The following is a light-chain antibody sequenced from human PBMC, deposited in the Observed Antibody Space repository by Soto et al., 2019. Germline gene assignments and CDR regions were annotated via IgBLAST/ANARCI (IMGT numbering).Light chain of an antibody. V-gene: IGLV2-8*01. Sequence: QSALTQPPSASGSPGQSVTISCTGTSSDVGGYDYVSWYQQHPGKAPKLMIYDVTKRPSGVPDRFSGSKFGNTASLTVSGVQDDDEADYFCSSYAGSSTAVFGGGTKLTVL. CDR2: DVT. CDR3: SSYAGSSTAV. J-gene: IGLJ2*01. CDR1: SSDVGGYDY.